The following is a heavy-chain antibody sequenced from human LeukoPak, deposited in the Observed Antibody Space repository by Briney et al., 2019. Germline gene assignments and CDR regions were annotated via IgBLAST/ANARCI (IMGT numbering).Heavy chain of an antibody. CDR1: GYTFTNYA. V-gene: IGHV7-4-1*02. CDR2: INTNTGNP. CDR3: ASEGEPGIAAAGKDY. Sequence: AASVKVSCKASGYTFTNYAMNWVRQAPGQGLEWMGWINTNTGNPTYAQGFTGRFVFSLDTSVSTAYLQISSLKAEDTAMYYCASEGEPGIAAAGKDYWGQGTLVTVSS. D-gene: IGHD6-13*01. J-gene: IGHJ4*02.